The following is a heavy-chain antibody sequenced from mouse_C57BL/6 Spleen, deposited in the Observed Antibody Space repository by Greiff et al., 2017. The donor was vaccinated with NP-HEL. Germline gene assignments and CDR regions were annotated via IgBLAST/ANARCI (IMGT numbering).Heavy chain of an antibody. V-gene: IGHV14-2*01. CDR2: IEPEDGET. D-gene: IGHD3-2*01. J-gene: IGHJ3*01. CDR1: GFNIKDYY. Sequence: EVQLQQSGAELVKPGASVKLSCTASGFNIKDYYMHWVKQRTEQGLEWIGRIEPEDGETKYDPKFQGKTPIQADTSSNTSYLQLSSLTSEYTAVYYCADSQAWFAYWGQGTLVTVSA. CDR3: ADSQAWFAY.